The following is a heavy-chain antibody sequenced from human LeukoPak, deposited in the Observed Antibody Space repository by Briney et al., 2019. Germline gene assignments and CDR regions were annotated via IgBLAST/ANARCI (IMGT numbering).Heavy chain of an antibody. J-gene: IGHJ3*02. D-gene: IGHD5-18*01. V-gene: IGHV3-23*01. CDR3: ARDKEAWIQLWFSAFDI. Sequence: GGSLRLSCAASGFTFSSYGMSWVRQAPGKGLEWVSAISGSGGSTYYADSVKGRFTISRDNSKNTLYLQMNSLRAEDTAVYYCARDKEAWIQLWFSAFDIWGQGTMVTVSS. CDR1: GFTFSSYG. CDR2: ISGSGGST.